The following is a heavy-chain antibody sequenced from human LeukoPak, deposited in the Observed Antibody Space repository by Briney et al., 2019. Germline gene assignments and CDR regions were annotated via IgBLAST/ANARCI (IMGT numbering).Heavy chain of an antibody. D-gene: IGHD3-10*01. CDR2: ISAYNGNT. V-gene: IGHV1-18*01. CDR1: GYTFTSYG. Sequence: ASVKVSCKASGYTFTSYGISWVRQAPGQGLEWMGCISAYNGNTNYAQKLQGRVTMTTDTSTSTAYMELRSLRSDDTAVYYCAREKNYGSGSYYNKAHDAFDIWGQGTMVTVSS. J-gene: IGHJ3*02. CDR3: AREKNYGSGSYYNKAHDAFDI.